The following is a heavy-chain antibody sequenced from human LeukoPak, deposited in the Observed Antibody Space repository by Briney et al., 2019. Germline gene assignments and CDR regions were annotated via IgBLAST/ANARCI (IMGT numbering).Heavy chain of an antibody. CDR3: AKDTVAGAFYYYDGMDG. V-gene: IGHV3-23*01. D-gene: IGHD4-23*01. J-gene: IGHJ6*02. CDR2: ISCCGCRR. CDR1: GYSFSSYA. Sequence: GESLRLSCAASGYSFSSYAMTSVRQAPGTGLEWVSAISCCGCRRYYADSVKGRFTISRDNSKNTLYLQMSSLRAEDTAVYYCAKDTVAGAFYYYDGMDGWGQGTTVTVSS.